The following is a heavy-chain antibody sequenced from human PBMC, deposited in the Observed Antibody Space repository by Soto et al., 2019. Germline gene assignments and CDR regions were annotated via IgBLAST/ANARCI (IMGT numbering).Heavy chain of an antibody. CDR1: GGSISSGDYS. CDR3: ARGVTVFGLVSSFWFDP. Sequence: SETLSLTCTVSGGSISSGDYSWSWVRQSPGKGLEWIGHIYNSGITYYNPSLKSRVVISIDTSRNQFSLRLNSLTAADRAVYFCARGVTVFGLVSSFWFDPWGLGTVVTVSS. D-gene: IGHD3-3*01. J-gene: IGHJ5*02. V-gene: IGHV4-30-4*01. CDR2: IYNSGIT.